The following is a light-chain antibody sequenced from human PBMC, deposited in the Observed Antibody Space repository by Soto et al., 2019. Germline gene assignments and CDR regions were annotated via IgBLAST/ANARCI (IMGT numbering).Light chain of an antibody. Sequence: QSVLAQPPSASGTPGQRVTVSCSGSSSNIGTYTVNWYQQFPGTAPKLLIYSDDQWPSGVPDRFSGSKSGTSASLAISNLQSEDEADYYCSSYTNINTRACVFGTGTKLTVL. CDR2: SDD. CDR3: SSYTNINTRACV. J-gene: IGLJ1*01. CDR1: SSNIGTYT. V-gene: IGLV1-44*01.